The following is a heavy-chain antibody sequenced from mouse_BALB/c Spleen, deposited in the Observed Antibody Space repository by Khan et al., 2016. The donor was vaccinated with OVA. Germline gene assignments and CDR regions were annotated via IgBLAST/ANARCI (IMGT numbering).Heavy chain of an antibody. CDR2: IWSAGST. Sequence: QVQLKQSGPGLVQPSQSLSITCTVSGFSLTNYSVHWVRQSPGKGLEWLGVIWSAGSTDYNAAFISRLTIRKDNSRSQVFFKMNSLQPNATAIYYCARRGYDYGRGALFAYGGQGTLVTVAA. CDR1: GFSLTNYS. J-gene: IGHJ3*01. D-gene: IGHD2-4*01. V-gene: IGHV2-2*02. CDR3: ARRGYDYGRGALFAY.